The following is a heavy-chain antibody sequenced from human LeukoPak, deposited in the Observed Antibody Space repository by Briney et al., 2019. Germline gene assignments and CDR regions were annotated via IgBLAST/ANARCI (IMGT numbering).Heavy chain of an antibody. D-gene: IGHD6-13*01. CDR3: ARDRGRMEIAAAVGY. V-gene: IGHV1-18*01. Sequence: ASVKVSCKASGYTFTSYGISWVRQAPGQGLEWMGWISAYNGNTNYAQKLQGRVTMTTDTSTSTAYMELRSLRSDDTAVYYCARDRGRMEIAAAVGYWGQGTLVTVSS. J-gene: IGHJ4*02. CDR1: GYTFTSYG. CDR2: ISAYNGNT.